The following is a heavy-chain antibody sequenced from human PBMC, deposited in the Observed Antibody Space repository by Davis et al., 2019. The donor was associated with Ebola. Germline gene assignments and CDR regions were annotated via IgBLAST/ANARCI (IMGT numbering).Heavy chain of an antibody. CDR3: AGATAKALFGN. D-gene: IGHD4-11*01. Sequence: SETLSLTCTVSGSSISNYYWNWIRQSPGKGLEWIGYVYYSGSTNYNPSLMSRVTMSLDTSKNQFSLRLSSVTAADTAVYYCAGATAKALFGNWGRGTLVTVSS. CDR1: GSSISNYY. V-gene: IGHV4-59*01. CDR2: VYYSGST. J-gene: IGHJ4*02.